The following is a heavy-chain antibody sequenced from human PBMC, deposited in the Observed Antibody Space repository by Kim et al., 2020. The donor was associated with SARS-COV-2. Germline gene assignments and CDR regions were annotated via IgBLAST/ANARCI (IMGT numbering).Heavy chain of an antibody. CDR2: A. J-gene: IGHJ5*02. V-gene: IGHV1-69*01. CDR3: ARGNIADWFDP. D-gene: IGHD6-13*01. Sequence: ADYAQKCQGRVTITADEATSTAYMELSSLRSEDTAVYYCARGNIADWFDPCGQGTLVTVSS.